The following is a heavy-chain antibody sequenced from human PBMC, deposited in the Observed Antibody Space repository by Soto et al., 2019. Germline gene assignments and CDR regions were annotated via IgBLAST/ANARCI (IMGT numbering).Heavy chain of an antibody. CDR3: VRDIR. Sequence: EVQLVESGGGLVQPGGSLRLSCAASGFTFSSIWMHWVRQAPGKGLVWVSCINSDRSTTSYADSVKSRFTISRDNAKNTLYLQMNSLTAEDTAVYYCVRDIRWGQGTLVTVSS. J-gene: IGHJ4*02. V-gene: IGHV3-74*01. CDR2: INSDRSTT. CDR1: GFTFSSIW.